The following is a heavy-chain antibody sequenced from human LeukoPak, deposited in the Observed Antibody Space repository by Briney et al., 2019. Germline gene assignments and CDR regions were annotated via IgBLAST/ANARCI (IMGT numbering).Heavy chain of an antibody. D-gene: IGHD2-15*01. V-gene: IGHV3-21*01. Sequence: PGGSLRLSCAASGFTFSSYSMNWVRQAPGKGLEGVSSISSSSSYIYYADSVKGRFTISRDNAKNSLYLQMNSLRAEDTAVYYCARARGKAANYYYYMDVWGKGTTVTVSS. CDR3: ARARGKAANYYYYMDV. CDR1: GFTFSSYS. CDR2: ISSSSSYI. J-gene: IGHJ6*03.